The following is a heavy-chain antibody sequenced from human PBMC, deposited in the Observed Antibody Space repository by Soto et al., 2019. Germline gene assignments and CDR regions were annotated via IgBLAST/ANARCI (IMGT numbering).Heavy chain of an antibody. CDR3: ARAHARGGYSYGSGYNWFDP. CDR2: IIPIFGTA. D-gene: IGHD5-18*01. CDR1: GGTFSSYA. V-gene: IGHV1-69*06. J-gene: IGHJ5*02. Sequence: ASVKVSCKASGGTFSSYAISWVRQAPGQGLEWMVGIIPIFGTANYAQKFQGRVTITADKSTSTAYMELSSLRSEDTAVYYCARAHARGGYSYGSGYNWFDPWGQGTLVTVSS.